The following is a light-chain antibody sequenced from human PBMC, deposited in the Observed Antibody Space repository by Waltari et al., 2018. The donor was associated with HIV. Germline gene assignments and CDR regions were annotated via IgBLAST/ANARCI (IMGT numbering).Light chain of an antibody. CDR2: NTN. Sequence: QSVLTQPPSVSGAPGQRVTLSCTGGNSNIGTHEVHWYQQFPGTAPQLLIYNTNTRPPGVPDRFSGSKSGTSASLAITGLQADDEADYYCQSSDNTLSGSVFGGGTRLTVL. CDR3: QSSDNTLSGSV. V-gene: IGLV1-40*01. CDR1: NSNIGTHE. J-gene: IGLJ2*01.